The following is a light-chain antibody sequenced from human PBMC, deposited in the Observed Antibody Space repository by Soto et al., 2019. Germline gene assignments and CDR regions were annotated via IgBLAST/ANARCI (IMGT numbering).Light chain of an antibody. CDR1: NRDIGAYNL. CDR2: EVR. Sequence: QSALTQPASVSGSLGQSITISCTGSNRDIGAYNLVSWYQQYPDTAPKLIIYEVRNRPSGVSYRFTGSRSGNTASLTISALQADDESTFYCSSDTTTSTLLFGGGTKVTVL. V-gene: IGLV2-14*01. CDR3: SSDTTTSTLL. J-gene: IGLJ3*02.